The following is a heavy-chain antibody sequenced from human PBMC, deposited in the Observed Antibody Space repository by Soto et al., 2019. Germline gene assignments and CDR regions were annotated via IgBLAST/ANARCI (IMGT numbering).Heavy chain of an antibody. J-gene: IGHJ2*01. Sequence: ASVKVSCKASGYTFTGYYMHWVRQAPGQGLEWMGWINPNSGGTNYAQKFQGWVTMTRDTSMSTAYMELSRLRSDDTAVYLCARDRAARPVWYFDLWGRGTLVTVSS. V-gene: IGHV1-2*04. CDR3: ARDRAARPVWYFDL. D-gene: IGHD6-6*01. CDR1: GYTFTGYY. CDR2: INPNSGGT.